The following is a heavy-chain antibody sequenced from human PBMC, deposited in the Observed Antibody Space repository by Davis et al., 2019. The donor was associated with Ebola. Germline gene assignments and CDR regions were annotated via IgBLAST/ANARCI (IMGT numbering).Heavy chain of an antibody. D-gene: IGHD4-17*01. CDR2: MYYSGIT. CDR3: ARSPYGDALMRTTGWFDP. CDR1: GGSISSGDYY. V-gene: IGHV4-30-4*01. J-gene: IGHJ5*02. Sequence: MPSETLSLTCTVSGGSISSGDYYWSWIRQPPGKGLEWIGYMYYSGITHYNPSLKSRATISIDTSKNQFSLKLSSVTAADTAVYYCARSPYGDALMRTTGWFDPWGQGTQVTVSS.